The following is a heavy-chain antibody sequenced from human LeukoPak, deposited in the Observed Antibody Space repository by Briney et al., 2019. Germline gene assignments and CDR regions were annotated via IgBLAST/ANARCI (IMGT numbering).Heavy chain of an antibody. D-gene: IGHD2-2*01. V-gene: IGHV4-4*07. J-gene: IGHJ3*02. Sequence: SETLSLTCTVSGGSISSYYWSWVRQPAGKGLEWIGRIYTSGSSDFNPSLKSRVTMSVDTSKNQFSLKMSSVTAADTAVYYCARGIVPVPGRPFDIWGQGTMVTVSS. CDR2: IYTSGSS. CDR3: ARGIVPVPGRPFDI. CDR1: GGSISSYY.